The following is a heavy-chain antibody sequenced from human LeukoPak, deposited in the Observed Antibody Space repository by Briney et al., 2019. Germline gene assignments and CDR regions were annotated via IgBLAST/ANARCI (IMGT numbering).Heavy chain of an antibody. CDR2: IYHSGST. V-gene: IGHV4-4*02. D-gene: IGHD3-10*01. CDR3: ARVSYYGSGSYSRAFDI. CDR1: GGSISSSNW. J-gene: IGHJ3*02. Sequence: SETLSLTCAVSGGSISSSNWWSWVRQPAGKGLEWIGEIYHSGSTNYNPSLKSRVTISVDKSKNQFSLKLSSVTAADTAVYYCARVSYYGSGSYSRAFDIWGQGTMVTVSS.